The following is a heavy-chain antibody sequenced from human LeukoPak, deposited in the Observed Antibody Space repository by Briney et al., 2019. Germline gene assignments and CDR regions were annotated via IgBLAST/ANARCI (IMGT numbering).Heavy chain of an antibody. J-gene: IGHJ4*02. D-gene: IGHD3-22*01. Sequence: ASVKVSCKASGYTFTSYAMNWVRQAPGQGLEWMGWINTNTGNPTYAQGFTGRFVFSLDTSVSTAYLQISSLKAEDTAVYYCARDSDYYDSSGYHYVHFWGQGTLVTVSS. V-gene: IGHV7-4-1*02. CDR1: GYTFTSYA. CDR2: INTNTGNP. CDR3: ARDSDYYDSSGYHYVHF.